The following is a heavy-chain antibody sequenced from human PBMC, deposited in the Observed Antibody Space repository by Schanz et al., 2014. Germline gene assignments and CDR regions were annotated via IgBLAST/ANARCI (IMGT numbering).Heavy chain of an antibody. Sequence: QVQLVQSGAEVKKPGASVKVSCKASGYTFTSYGISWVRQAPGQGPEWMGWISDYNADTKYAQKVQGRVTMTTDTSTSTGYMELRSLRSDDTAVYYCAGATYSSSWYGGSEYFQHWGQGTLVTVSS. V-gene: IGHV1-18*04. D-gene: IGHD6-13*01. CDR2: ISDYNADT. J-gene: IGHJ1*01. CDR3: AGATYSSSWYGGSEYFQH. CDR1: GYTFTSYG.